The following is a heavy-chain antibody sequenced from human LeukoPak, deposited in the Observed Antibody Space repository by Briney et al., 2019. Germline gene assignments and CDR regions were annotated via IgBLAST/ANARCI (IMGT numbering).Heavy chain of an antibody. D-gene: IGHD2-15*01. CDR3: ARGRGGGYFDF. CDR2: ITPNSGGT. J-gene: IGHJ4*02. V-gene: IGHV1-2*02. CDR1: GYTSTTYN. Sequence: ASVKVSCKASGYTSTTYNIHWVRQAPGQGLEWMGWITPNSGGTNYAQKFQGRVTMTRDTSISKAYMELSRLRSDDTAAYSCARGRGGGYFDFWGQETLVTVSS.